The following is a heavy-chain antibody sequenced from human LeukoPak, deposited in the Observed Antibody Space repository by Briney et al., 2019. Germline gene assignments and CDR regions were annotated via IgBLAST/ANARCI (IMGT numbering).Heavy chain of an antibody. D-gene: IGHD2-2*01. J-gene: IGHJ5*02. CDR3: ARAYCSSTSCYGWMLFDP. CDR2: IKQDGSEK. Sequence: GGSLRLSCAASGFTFSSYWMSWVRQALGKGLEWVANIKQDGSEKYYVDSVKGRFTISRDNAKNSLYLQMNSLRAEDTAVYYCARAYCSSTSCYGWMLFDPWGQGTLVTVSS. CDR1: GFTFSSYW. V-gene: IGHV3-7*01.